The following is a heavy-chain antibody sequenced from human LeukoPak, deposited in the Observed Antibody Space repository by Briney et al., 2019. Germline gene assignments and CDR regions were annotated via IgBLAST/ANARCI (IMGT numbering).Heavy chain of an antibody. CDR2: VSANSGNT. Sequence: ASVKVSCKASGYIFSNYGFYWVRQAPGQGLEWMGWVSANSGNTTYAQKFQGRVTMTTDTSTSTAYMELRSLRSEDTAVYYCARGMGYSYGHPQGAFDIWGQGTMVTVSS. D-gene: IGHD5-18*01. J-gene: IGHJ3*02. CDR3: ARGMGYSYGHPQGAFDI. CDR1: GYIFSNYG. V-gene: IGHV1-18*01.